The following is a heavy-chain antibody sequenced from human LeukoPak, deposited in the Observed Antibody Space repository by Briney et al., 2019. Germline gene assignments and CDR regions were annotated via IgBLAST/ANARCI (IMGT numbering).Heavy chain of an antibody. Sequence: GGSLRLSCAASGFTFSGYPIHWVRQAPGKGLEWVAVISYDGSNKYYADSVKGRFTISRDNSKNTLYLQMNSLRAEDTAVYYCARGRYSGYDYGTDYWGQGTLVTVSS. J-gene: IGHJ4*02. CDR1: GFTFSGYP. D-gene: IGHD5-12*01. CDR3: ARGRYSGYDYGTDY. V-gene: IGHV3-30*14. CDR2: ISYDGSNK.